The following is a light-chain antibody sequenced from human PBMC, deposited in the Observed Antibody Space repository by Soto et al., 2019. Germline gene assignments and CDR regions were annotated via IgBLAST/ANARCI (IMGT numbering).Light chain of an antibody. CDR2: GAS. V-gene: IGKV3-20*01. CDR3: QQYVSAPWT. CDR1: QSVRSS. J-gene: IGKJ1*01. Sequence: EIVLTQSPGTLSLSPGDRATLSCRASQSVRSSLAWYQQKPGQAPRLLIHGASSRDTGIPDRFSGSGSGTDFPLTISRLEPEDFAVYSCQQYVSAPWTFGQGTKVEI.